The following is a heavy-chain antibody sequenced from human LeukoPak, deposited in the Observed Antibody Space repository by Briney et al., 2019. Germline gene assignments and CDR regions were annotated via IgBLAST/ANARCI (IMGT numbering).Heavy chain of an antibody. Sequence: GGSLRLSCVASGFTFSSYSMNWVRQAPGKGLEWVSSISGSSTYIYYADSVKGRFTISRDNAKNSLYLQMSSLRAEDTAVYYCASSGTYGDYVPQNWDQGTLVTVSS. V-gene: IGHV3-21*01. CDR1: GFTFSSYS. CDR3: ASSGTYGDYVPQN. J-gene: IGHJ4*02. CDR2: ISGSSTYI. D-gene: IGHD4-17*01.